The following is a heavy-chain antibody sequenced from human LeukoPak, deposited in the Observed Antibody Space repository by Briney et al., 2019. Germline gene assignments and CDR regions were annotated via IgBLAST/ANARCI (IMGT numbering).Heavy chain of an antibody. V-gene: IGHV3-7*01. CDR3: ARDNPLLWFRELLGAHFDY. CDR2: IKQDGSEK. CDR1: GFTFSSYW. J-gene: IGHJ4*02. Sequence: PGGSLRLSCAASGFTFSSYWMSWVRQAPGKGLEWVANIKQDGSEKYYVDSVKGRFTISRDNAKNSLYLQMNSLRAEDTAVYYCARDNPLLWFRELLGAHFDYWGQGTLVTVSS. D-gene: IGHD3-10*01.